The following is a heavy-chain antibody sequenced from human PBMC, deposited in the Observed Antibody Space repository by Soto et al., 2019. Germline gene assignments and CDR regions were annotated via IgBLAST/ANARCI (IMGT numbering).Heavy chain of an antibody. Sequence: GGSLRLSCAASGFTFSSYGMHWVRQAPGKGLEWVAVISYDGSNKYYADSVKGRFTISRDNSKNTLYLQMNSLKTEDTAVYYCTTVAYGEYVSDYWGRGTLVTVSS. J-gene: IGHJ4*02. V-gene: IGHV3-30*03. CDR2: ISYDGSNK. D-gene: IGHD4-17*01. CDR1: GFTFSSYG. CDR3: TTVAYGEYVSDY.